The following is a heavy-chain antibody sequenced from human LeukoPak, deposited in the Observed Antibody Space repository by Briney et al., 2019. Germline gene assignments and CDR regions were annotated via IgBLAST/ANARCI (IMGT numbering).Heavy chain of an antibody. D-gene: IGHD3-3*01. CDR2: ISGSGDTT. CDR3: AKDRAGFGYAFDI. J-gene: IGHJ3*02. V-gene: IGHV3-23*01. CDR1: GFTFTKYA. Sequence: GGSLRLSCAASGFTFTKYALNWVRQAPGKGLEWVSGISGSGDTTYYADSVKGRFTISRDNSKNTLYLQMNSLRAEDTAVYYCAKDRAGFGYAFDIWGQGTMVTVSS.